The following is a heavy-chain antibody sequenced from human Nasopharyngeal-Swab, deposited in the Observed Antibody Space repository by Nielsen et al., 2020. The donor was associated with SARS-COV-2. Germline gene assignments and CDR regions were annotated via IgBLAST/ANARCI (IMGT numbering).Heavy chain of an antibody. V-gene: IGHV4-34*01. J-gene: IGHJ4*02. CDR2: INHSGST. Sequence: WIRQPPGKGLEWLGEINHSGSTNYNPSLKSRVTISVDTSKNQFSLKLSSVTAADTAVYYCARGRTIAVADSFDYWGQGTLVTVSS. D-gene: IGHD6-19*01. CDR3: ARGRTIAVADSFDY.